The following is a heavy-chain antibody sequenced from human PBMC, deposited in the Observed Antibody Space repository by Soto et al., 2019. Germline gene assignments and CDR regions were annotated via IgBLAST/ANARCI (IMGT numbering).Heavy chain of an antibody. J-gene: IGHJ6*03. D-gene: IGHD3-3*01. CDR1: GGSFSGYY. Sequence: SETLSLTCAVYGGSFSGYYWSWIRQPPGKGLEWIGEINHRGSTNYNPSLKSRVTISVDTSKNQFSLKLSSVTAADTAVYYCARVITIFGVVIMENYYYYMDVWGKGTTVTVSS. V-gene: IGHV4-34*01. CDR3: ARVITIFGVVIMENYYYYMDV. CDR2: INHRGST.